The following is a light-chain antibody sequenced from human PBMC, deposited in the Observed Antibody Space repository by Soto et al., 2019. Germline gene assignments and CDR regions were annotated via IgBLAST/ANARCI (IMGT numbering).Light chain of an antibody. CDR2: DAS. Sequence: EIVLTQSPATLSLSPGERATLSCRASQSVNSLLAWYQHKPGQTPKLLIYDASNRAAGIPVRFRGSGSGRDFTLTITSLEPEAFAVYFCQQRNHWPPMYSFGQGTKLEI. J-gene: IGKJ2*03. CDR1: QSVNSL. CDR3: QQRNHWPPMYS. V-gene: IGKV3-11*02.